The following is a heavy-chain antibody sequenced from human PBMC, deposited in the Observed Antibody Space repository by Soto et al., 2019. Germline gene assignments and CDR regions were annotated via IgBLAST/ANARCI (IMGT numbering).Heavy chain of an antibody. D-gene: IGHD3-10*01. Sequence: SVKVSCKASGGTFSSYAISWVRQAPAQGLEWMGGIIPIFGTANYAQKFQGRVTITADESTSTAYMELSSLRSEDTAVYYCARDQGKLGSGNYYYYSYGMDVWGQGTTVTVSS. CDR2: IIPIFGTA. V-gene: IGHV1-69*13. CDR1: GGTFSSYA. CDR3: ARDQGKLGSGNYYYYSYGMDV. J-gene: IGHJ6*02.